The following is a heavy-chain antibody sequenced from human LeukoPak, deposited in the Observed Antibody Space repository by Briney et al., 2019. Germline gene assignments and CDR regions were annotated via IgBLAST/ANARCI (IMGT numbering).Heavy chain of an antibody. D-gene: IGHD3-22*01. Sequence: SETLSLTCTVSGGSISSYYWSWIRQPPGKGLEWIGYIYYSGSTNYNPSLKSRVTISVDTSKNQFSLKLSSVTAADTAVYYCARADDYYDSSGYSYWGQGTLVTVSS. CDR1: GGSISSYY. V-gene: IGHV4-59*01. J-gene: IGHJ4*02. CDR2: IYYSGST. CDR3: ARADDYYDSSGYSY.